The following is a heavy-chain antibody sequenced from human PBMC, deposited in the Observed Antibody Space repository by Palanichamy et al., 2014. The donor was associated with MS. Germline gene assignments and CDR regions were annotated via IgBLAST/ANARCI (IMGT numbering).Heavy chain of an antibody. CDR1: GFTFSSYG. CDR3: AKDRGTSGSYYVFDY. J-gene: IGHJ4*02. CDR2: IQSDGSKK. Sequence: QVQLVESGGGVVQPGGSLRLSCAASGFTFSSYGMHWVRQAPGKGLERVAFIQSDGSKKYYADSVRGRFTISRDDSKSTLYLRMNSLRVDDPALYYCAKDRGTSGSYYVFDYWGQGTLVTVSS. D-gene: IGHD1-26*01. V-gene: IGHV3-30*02.